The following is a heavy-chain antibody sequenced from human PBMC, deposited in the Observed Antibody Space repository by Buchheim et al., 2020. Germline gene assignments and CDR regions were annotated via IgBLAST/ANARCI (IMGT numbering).Heavy chain of an antibody. CDR2: INHSGST. J-gene: IGHJ4*02. CDR3: ARVVEMATRLDY. D-gene: IGHD5-24*01. V-gene: IGHV4-34*01. Sequence: QVQLQQWGAGLLKPSETLSLTCAVYGGSFSGYYWSWIRQPPGKGLEWIGEINHSGSTNYNPSLKSRVTISVDTSKKQFFLKLSSVTAADTAVYYCARVVEMATRLDYWGQGTL. CDR1: GGSFSGYY.